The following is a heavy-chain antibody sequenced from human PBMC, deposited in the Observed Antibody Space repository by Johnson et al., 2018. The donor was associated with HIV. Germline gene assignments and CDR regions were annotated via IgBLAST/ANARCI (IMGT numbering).Heavy chain of an antibody. J-gene: IGHJ3*02. CDR1: GFTLSSYW. CDR3: VRGSGSYYLVKGAFDI. Sequence: VLLVESGGGLVQPGGSLRLSCAASGFTLSSYWMHWVRQVPGKGPVWVSRINSDGSSSAYADSVKGRVTISSDGAKNSLYLQMTTLRAEDTAVYYCVRGSGSYYLVKGAFDIWGQGTMVTVSS. D-gene: IGHD1-26*01. CDR2: INSDGSSS. V-gene: IGHV3-74*02.